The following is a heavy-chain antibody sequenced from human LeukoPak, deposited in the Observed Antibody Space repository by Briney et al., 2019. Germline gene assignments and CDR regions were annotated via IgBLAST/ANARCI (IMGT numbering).Heavy chain of an antibody. CDR1: GFTFSSYR. V-gene: IGHV3-21*01. Sequence: GGSLRLSCAASGFTFSSYRMNWVRQAPGKGLEWVSSISSSSSYIYYADSVKGRFTISRENAKNSLYLQMNSLRAEDTAVYYCARARDDYPDAFDIWGQGTMVTVSS. CDR3: ARARDDYPDAFDI. J-gene: IGHJ3*02. D-gene: IGHD4-11*01. CDR2: ISSSSSYI.